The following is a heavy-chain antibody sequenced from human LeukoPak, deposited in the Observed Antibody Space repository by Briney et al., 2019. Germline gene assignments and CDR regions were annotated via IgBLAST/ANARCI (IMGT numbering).Heavy chain of an antibody. V-gene: IGHV6-1*01. Sequence: SQTLSLTCAISGDSVSSNSAAWNWIRQSPSRGLEWLGRTYYRSKWYNDSAASVKSRITINPDTSKNQFSLQLNSVTPDDTAVYYCARGGLVRSPRGYFDFWGQGTLVTVSS. CDR3: ARGGLVRSPRGYFDF. CDR2: TYYRSKWYN. J-gene: IGHJ4*02. CDR1: GDSVSSNSAA. D-gene: IGHD1-26*01.